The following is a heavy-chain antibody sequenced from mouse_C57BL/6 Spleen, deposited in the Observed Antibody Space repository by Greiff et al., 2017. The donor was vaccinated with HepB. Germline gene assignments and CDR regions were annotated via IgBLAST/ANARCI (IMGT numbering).Heavy chain of an antibody. CDR2: IYPGSGST. CDR3: ARDHYYGSSPFAY. Sequence: QVHVKQPGAELVKPGASVKMSCKASGYTFTSYWITWVKQRPGQGLEWIGDIYPGSGSTNYNEKFKSKATLTVDTSSSTAYMQLSSLTSEDSAVYYCARDHYYGSSPFAYWGQGTLVTVSA. CDR1: GYTFTSYW. D-gene: IGHD1-1*01. J-gene: IGHJ3*01. V-gene: IGHV1-55*01.